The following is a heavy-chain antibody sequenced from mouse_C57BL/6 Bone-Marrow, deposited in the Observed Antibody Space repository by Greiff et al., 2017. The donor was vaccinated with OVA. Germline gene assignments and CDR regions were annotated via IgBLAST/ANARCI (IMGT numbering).Heavy chain of an antibody. V-gene: IGHV1-55*01. CDR2: IYPGSGST. CDR3: ERRGRYRYYAMDY. Sequence: QVQLQQPGAELVKPGASVKMSCKASGYTFTSYWITWVKQRPGQGLEWIGDIYPGSGSTNYNEKFKSKATLTVDTSSSTAYMQLSSLTSEDSAVYYCERRGRYRYYAMDYWGQGTSVTVSS. J-gene: IGHJ4*01. CDR1: GYTFTSYW. D-gene: IGHD1-1*01.